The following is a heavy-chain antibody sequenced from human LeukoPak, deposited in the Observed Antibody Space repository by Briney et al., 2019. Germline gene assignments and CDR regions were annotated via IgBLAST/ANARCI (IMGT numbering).Heavy chain of an antibody. D-gene: IGHD5-12*01. Sequence: ASVKVSCKASGYTFANYDINWVRQASGQGPEWMGWKNPNSGNTGYAQKFQGRFTMTWDTSISTAYMELSSLRSEDTAMYYCAREYRHQPDWGQGTLVTVSS. CDR2: KNPNSGNT. V-gene: IGHV1-8*01. CDR3: AREYRHQPD. CDR1: GYTFANYD. J-gene: IGHJ4*02.